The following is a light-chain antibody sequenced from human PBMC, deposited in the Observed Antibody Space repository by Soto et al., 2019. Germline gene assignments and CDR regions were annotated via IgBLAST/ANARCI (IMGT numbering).Light chain of an antibody. CDR1: SSDFGAYNF. CDR3: SSYTSSSTHV. CDR2: DVS. Sequence: QSALTQPASLSGAPGQSITISCTGTSSDFGAYNFVSWYQQHPGKVPKLMIFDVSSRPSGVSDRFSGSKSGNTASLTISGLQAEDEGDYSCSSYTSSSTHVFGSGTKVTVL. V-gene: IGLV2-14*03. J-gene: IGLJ1*01.